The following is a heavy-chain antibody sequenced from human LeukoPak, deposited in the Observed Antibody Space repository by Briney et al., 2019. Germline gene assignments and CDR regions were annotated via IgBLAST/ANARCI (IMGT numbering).Heavy chain of an antibody. D-gene: IGHD6-13*01. CDR3: ASRAAAGNFDY. V-gene: IGHV1-46*01. CDR2: INPSGGST. Sequence: ASVKVSCKASGYTFTSYYMHWVRQAPGQGLEWMGIINPSGGSTSYAQKFQGRVTMTRDMSTSTVYMELSSLRPEDTAVYYCASRAAAGNFDYWGQGTLVTVSS. CDR1: GYTFTSYY. J-gene: IGHJ4*02.